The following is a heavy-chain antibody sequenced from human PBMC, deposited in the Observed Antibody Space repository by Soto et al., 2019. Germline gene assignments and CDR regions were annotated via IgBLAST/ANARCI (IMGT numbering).Heavy chain of an antibody. CDR2: INHNSGGT. CDR3: ARGTWIQLWLPGAFDI. Sequence: ASVKVSCKASGYTFTGYYMHWVRQAPGPGLEWMGWINHNSGGTNYAQKYQGWVTMTRDTSISTAYMGLSRLRSDDTAVYYGARGTWIQLWLPGAFDIWGQGTMVTVSS. D-gene: IGHD5-18*01. J-gene: IGHJ3*02. V-gene: IGHV1-2*04. CDR1: GYTFTGYY.